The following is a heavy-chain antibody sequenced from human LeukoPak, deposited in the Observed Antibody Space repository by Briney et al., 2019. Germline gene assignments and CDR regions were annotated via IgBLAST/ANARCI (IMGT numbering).Heavy chain of an antibody. CDR2: IKQDGSEK. CDR1: GFTFSSYW. J-gene: IGHJ6*03. V-gene: IGHV3-7*01. CDR3: ARDSWDSNYYYYYMDV. Sequence: PGGSLRLSCAASGFTFSSYWMSWVRQAPGKGLEWVANIKQDGSEKNYVDSVKGRFTISRDNAKNSLYLQMNSLRAEDTAVYYCARDSWDSNYYYYYMDVWGKGTTVTVSS. D-gene: IGHD4-11*01.